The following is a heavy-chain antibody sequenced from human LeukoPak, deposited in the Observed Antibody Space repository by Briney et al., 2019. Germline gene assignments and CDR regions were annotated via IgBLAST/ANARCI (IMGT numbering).Heavy chain of an antibody. CDR1: GFTFSSHR. CDR2: SRSKTNRYTT. V-gene: IGHV3-72*01. D-gene: IGHD6-19*01. CDR3: ARGDSSGWGLDY. Sequence: PGGSLRLSCAASGFTFSSHRMNWVRQAPGKGLEWVGRSRSKTNRYTTQYAASVKGRFTISRDDSKNSLYLQMNSLKTEDTAVYYCARGDSSGWGLDYWGLGTLVTVSS. J-gene: IGHJ4*02.